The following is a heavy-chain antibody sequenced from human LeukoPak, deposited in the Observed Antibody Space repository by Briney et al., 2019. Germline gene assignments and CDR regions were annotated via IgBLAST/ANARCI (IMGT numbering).Heavy chain of an antibody. J-gene: IGHJ4*02. CDR1: GGSLSGYY. D-gene: IGHD1-7*01. V-gene: IGHV4-34*01. CDR3: ARGGFPVATTGTTYFKFDY. Sequence: PSETLSLTCAVYGGSLSGYYWSWIRQPPGKGLEWIGEINHSGSTNYNPSLKSRVTISVDTSKNQFSLKLSSVTAADTAVYYCARGGFPVATTGTTYFKFDYWGQGTLVTVSS. CDR2: INHSGST.